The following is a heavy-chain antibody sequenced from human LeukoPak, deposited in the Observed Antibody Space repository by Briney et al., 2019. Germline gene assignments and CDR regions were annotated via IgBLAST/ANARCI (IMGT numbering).Heavy chain of an antibody. J-gene: IGHJ2*01. CDR2: ITGSGGST. D-gene: IGHD1-26*01. Sequence: PGGSLRLSCAASGFTFGSYGMSWVRQAPGKGLAWVSSITGSGGSTRVDSVKDRFTISRDNSKNTLYLQMNSLRADDTAVYFCAKNLLGSESFSWHFDLWGRGTLVTVSS. CDR1: GFTFGSYG. V-gene: IGHV3-23*01. CDR3: AKNLLGSESFSWHFDL.